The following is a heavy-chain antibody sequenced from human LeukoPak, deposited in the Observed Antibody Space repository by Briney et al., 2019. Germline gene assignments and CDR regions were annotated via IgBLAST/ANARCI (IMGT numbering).Heavy chain of an antibody. J-gene: IGHJ4*02. V-gene: IGHV1-8*01. D-gene: IGHD3-22*01. CDR1: GHTFTSYD. Sequence: ASVKVSCKASGHTFTSYDINWVRQATGQGLEWMGWMNPNSGNTGYAQKFQGRVTMTRDTSITTAYMELSSLRSDDTAVYYCARVSHYYDSSGYYFYWGQGTLVTVSS. CDR3: ARVSHYYDSSGYYFY. CDR2: MNPNSGNT.